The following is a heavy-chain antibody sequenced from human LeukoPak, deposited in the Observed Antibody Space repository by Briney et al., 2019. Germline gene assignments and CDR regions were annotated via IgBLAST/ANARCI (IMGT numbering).Heavy chain of an antibody. CDR2: IGNDGHYK. D-gene: IGHD6-13*01. J-gene: IGHJ4*02. CDR3: ARDPGTGASDGTFDY. Sequence: PGGSLRLSCAASGFPFSVYGMHWVRQAPGKALERVAFIGNDGHYKYYRDSVKGRFAGSRDNSKNTLFLQLSSLRAEDTAVYYCARDPGTGASDGTFDYWGQGTLVTVSS. CDR1: GFPFSVYG. V-gene: IGHV3-30*02.